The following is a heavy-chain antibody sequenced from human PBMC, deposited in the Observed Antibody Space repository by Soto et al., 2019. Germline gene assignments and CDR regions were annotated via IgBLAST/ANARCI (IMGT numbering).Heavy chain of an antibody. CDR2: IYYSGST. CDR3: ARGGHCTNGVCSALDY. D-gene: IGHD2-8*01. V-gene: IGHV4-31*03. J-gene: IGHJ4*02. CDR1: GGSISSGGYY. Sequence: SETLSLTSTVSGGSISSGGYYWSWIRQHPGKGLEWIGYIYYSGSTYYNPSLKSRVTISVDTSKNQFSLKLSSVTAADTAVYYCARGGHCTNGVCSALDYWGQGTLVTVSS.